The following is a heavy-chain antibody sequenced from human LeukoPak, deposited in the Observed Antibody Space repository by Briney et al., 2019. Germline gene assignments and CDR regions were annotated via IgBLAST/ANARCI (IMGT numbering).Heavy chain of an antibody. CDR3: AKSPADGFKTDYWHFDL. J-gene: IGHJ2*01. D-gene: IGHD5-24*01. Sequence: PGGSLRLSCAASGFTFSSFGMHWVRQAPGKGLEWVAVKWSDGSNQYYADSVRGRFTISRDNSKNTLFLQMNSLRTEDTAVYYCAKSPADGFKTDYWHFDLWGRGTLVTVSS. CDR1: GFTFSSFG. V-gene: IGHV3-33*06. CDR2: KWSDGSNQ.